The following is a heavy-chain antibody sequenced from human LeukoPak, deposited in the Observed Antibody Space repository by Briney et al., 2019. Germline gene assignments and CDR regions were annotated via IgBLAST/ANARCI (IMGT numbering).Heavy chain of an antibody. V-gene: IGHV4-30-2*01. Sequence: SQTLSLTCTVSGGAITSGGYSWNWIRQPPGKGLEWIGCIYDRGPAYYNPSLKSRFTISVDRPKNQFFLNVTSLTAADTAVYYCARSRQASGLLSSWGQGTRVVVSS. CDR1: GGAITSGGYS. CDR2: IYDRGPA. D-gene: IGHD3-10*01. J-gene: IGHJ5*02. CDR3: ARSRQASGLLSS.